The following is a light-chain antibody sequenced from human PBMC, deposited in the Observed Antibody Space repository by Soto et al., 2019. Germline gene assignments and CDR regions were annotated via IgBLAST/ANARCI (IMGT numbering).Light chain of an antibody. V-gene: IGKV3-15*01. Sequence: ERVLTQSPATLSVSPGERATLSCRASETILSNLAWYQQKPGRAPRLLIYGASNRATGVPARFSGSGSGTEFTPTISSLQSEDFAVYYCQQYNNWPITFGQGTRLEIK. CDR2: GAS. CDR1: ETILSN. CDR3: QQYNNWPIT. J-gene: IGKJ5*01.